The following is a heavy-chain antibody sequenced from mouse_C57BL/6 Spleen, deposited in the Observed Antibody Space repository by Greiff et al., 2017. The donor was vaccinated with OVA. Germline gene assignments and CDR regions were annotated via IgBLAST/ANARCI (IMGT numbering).Heavy chain of an antibody. CDR2: ISSGGSYT. Sequence: EVQRVESGGDLVKPGGSLKLSCAASGFTFSSYGMSWVRQTPDKRLEWVATISSGGSYTYYPDSVKGRFTISRDNAKNTLYLQMSSLKSEDTAMYYCARQRWSLAYWGQGTLVTVSA. CDR1: GFTFSSYG. V-gene: IGHV5-6*01. J-gene: IGHJ3*01. D-gene: IGHD2-3*01. CDR3: ARQRWSLAY.